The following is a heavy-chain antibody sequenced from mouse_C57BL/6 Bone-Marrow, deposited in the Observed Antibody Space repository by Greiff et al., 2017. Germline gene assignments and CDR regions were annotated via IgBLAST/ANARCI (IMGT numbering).Heavy chain of an antibody. J-gene: IGHJ2*01. Sequence: QVQLKESGAELARPGASVKLSCKASGYTFTSYGISWVKQRTGQGLEWIGEIYPRSGNTYYNEKFKGKATLTADKSSSTAYMELRSLTSEDSAVYFCARLDYDPFDYWGQGTTLTVSS. CDR2: IYPRSGNT. CDR1: GYTFTSYG. CDR3: ARLDYDPFDY. V-gene: IGHV1-81*01. D-gene: IGHD2-4*01.